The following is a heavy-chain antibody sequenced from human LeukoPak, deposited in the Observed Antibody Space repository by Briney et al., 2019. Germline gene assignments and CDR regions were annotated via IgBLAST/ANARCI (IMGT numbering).Heavy chain of an antibody. CDR1: GFTFSTYN. CDR3: ARTSSENYFDY. Sequence: GGSLSLYCAASGFTFSTYNMNWVRQAPGKGLEWVSSISSSSSYIYYADSVKGRFTISRDNAKNSLYLQVNSLRAEDTAVYFCARTSSENYFDYWGQGTLVTVSS. J-gene: IGHJ4*02. V-gene: IGHV3-21*01. CDR2: ISSSSSYI.